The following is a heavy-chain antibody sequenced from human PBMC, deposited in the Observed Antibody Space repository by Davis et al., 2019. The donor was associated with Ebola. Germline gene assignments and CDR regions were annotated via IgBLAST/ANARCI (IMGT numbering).Heavy chain of an antibody. V-gene: IGHV3-33*01. D-gene: IGHD4-17*01. CDR2: IWYDGSNK. J-gene: IGHJ6*02. CDR3: ARDQGNYGDVPYYYYGMDV. CDR1: GFTFSSYG. Sequence: PGGSLRLSCAASGFTFSSYGMHWVRQAPGKGLEWVAVIWYDGSNKYYADSVKGRFTISRDNSKNTLYLQMNSLRAEDTAVYYCARDQGNYGDVPYYYYGMDVWGQGTTVTVSS.